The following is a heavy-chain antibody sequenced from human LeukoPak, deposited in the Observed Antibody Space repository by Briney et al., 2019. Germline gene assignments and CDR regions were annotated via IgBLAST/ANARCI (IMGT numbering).Heavy chain of an antibody. Sequence: ASVKVSCKASGYTFTSYDINWVRQATGQGLEWMGWMNPNSGNTGYAQKFQGRVTMTRNTSISTAYMELSSLRSEDTAVYHCARGAGRVYCSGGSCLYYWGQGTLVTVSS. D-gene: IGHD2-15*01. CDR2: MNPNSGNT. CDR3: ARGAGRVYCSGGSCLYY. V-gene: IGHV1-8*01. CDR1: GYTFTSYD. J-gene: IGHJ4*02.